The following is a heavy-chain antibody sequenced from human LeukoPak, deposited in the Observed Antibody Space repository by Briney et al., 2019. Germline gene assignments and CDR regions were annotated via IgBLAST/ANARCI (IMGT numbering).Heavy chain of an antibody. J-gene: IGHJ4*02. CDR1: GDSIDSVSYY. CDR3: ARWKYVDYERTFDY. Sequence: SETLSLTCSVSGDSIDSVSYYWGWIRQPPGKGPEWIASIDYSGRTFYNPSLMSRVTISVDTSNNEFSLNLTSVTAADTAVYYCARWKYVDYERTFDYWGQGTLVTVSS. CDR2: IDYSGRT. V-gene: IGHV4-39*07. D-gene: IGHD4-17*01.